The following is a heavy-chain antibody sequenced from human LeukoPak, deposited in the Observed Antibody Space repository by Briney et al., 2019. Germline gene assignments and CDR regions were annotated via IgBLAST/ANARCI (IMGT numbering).Heavy chain of an antibody. CDR2: ISNNGGYT. D-gene: IGHD3-22*01. CDR3: AKDLWGITMIVGGGVDY. CDR1: GFTFSSSA. Sequence: GGSLRLSCAASGFTFSSSAMSWVRQAPGKGLEWVSAISNNGGYTYYADSVQGRFTIPRDNSKSTLCLQMNSLRAEDTAVYYCAKDLWGITMIVGGGVDYWGQGTLVTVSS. V-gene: IGHV3-23*01. J-gene: IGHJ4*02.